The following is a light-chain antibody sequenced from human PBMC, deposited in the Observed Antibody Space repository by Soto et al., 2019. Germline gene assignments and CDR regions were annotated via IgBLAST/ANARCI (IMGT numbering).Light chain of an antibody. CDR2: DAS. J-gene: IGKJ2*01. Sequence: DIQMTQSPSSLSASVGDRVTITCRASQHITNYLNWYLQKPGKAPTLLIYDASNLETGVPSRFSGSGSGTDFTLTIRSLQPEDVGTFYCQQYGSFPYTFGQGTRLEMK. V-gene: IGKV1-33*01. CDR3: QQYGSFPYT. CDR1: QHITNY.